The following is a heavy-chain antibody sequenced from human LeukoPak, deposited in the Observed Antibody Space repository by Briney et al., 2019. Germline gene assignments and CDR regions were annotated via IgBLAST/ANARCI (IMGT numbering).Heavy chain of an antibody. Sequence: GGSLRLSCAASGLTLCNYWMHWARQAPGKGLVWVSRINTDGSTTSYADSVKGRFAISRDNSKNALYLQVNSLRAEDTAVYYCASSTGWYYFDYWGRGTLVTVSS. J-gene: IGHJ4*02. V-gene: IGHV3-74*01. CDR3: ASSTGWYYFDY. D-gene: IGHD6-19*01. CDR2: INTDGSTT. CDR1: GLTLCNYW.